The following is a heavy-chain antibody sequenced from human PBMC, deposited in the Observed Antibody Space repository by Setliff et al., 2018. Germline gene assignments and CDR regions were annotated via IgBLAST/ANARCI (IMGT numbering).Heavy chain of an antibody. J-gene: IGHJ6*02. CDR1: GGSISRSSYN. V-gene: IGHV4-39*01. Sequence: SETLSLTCTVSGGSISRSSYNWGWIRQPPGKGLEWIGSIYYSGSTYHNPSLKSRVTISVDTSKNQFSLKLSSVTAADTAVYYCARAAGYSSSWYHYYYGMDVWGQGTTVTVSS. D-gene: IGHD6-13*01. CDR2: IYYSGST. CDR3: ARAAGYSSSWYHYYYGMDV.